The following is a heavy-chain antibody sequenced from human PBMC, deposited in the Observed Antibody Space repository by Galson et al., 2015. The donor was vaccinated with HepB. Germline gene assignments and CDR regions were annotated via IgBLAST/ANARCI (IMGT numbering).Heavy chain of an antibody. CDR2: INPNSSGT. V-gene: IGHV1-2*05. CDR1: GYTFTGYY. D-gene: IGHD6-13*01. Sequence: SVKVSCKASGYTFTGYYIHWVRQAPGQGLEWMGRINPNSSGTNYAQKFQGRVTMTRDTSINTAYMELNRLTSDDTVVYYCAKEGSSNDFEYWGQGTLVTVAS. CDR3: AKEGSSNDFEY. J-gene: IGHJ4*02.